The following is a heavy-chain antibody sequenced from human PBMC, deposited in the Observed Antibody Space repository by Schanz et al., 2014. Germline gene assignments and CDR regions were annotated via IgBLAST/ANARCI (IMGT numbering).Heavy chain of an antibody. CDR3: AKARRKSNCSGGRCFHCSYYGMDV. Sequence: EVQLVESGGGLVKPGGSLRLSCEASEFTFSSYKMNWVRQAPGKGLEWVSSISHSGGSKYYADSVKGRFTISRDNSENTLYLQMNSLRAEDTAVYYCAKARRKSNCSGGRCFHCSYYGMDVWGQGTTVTVSS. D-gene: IGHD2-15*01. J-gene: IGHJ6*02. V-gene: IGHV3-23*04. CDR2: ISHSGGSK. CDR1: EFTFSSYK.